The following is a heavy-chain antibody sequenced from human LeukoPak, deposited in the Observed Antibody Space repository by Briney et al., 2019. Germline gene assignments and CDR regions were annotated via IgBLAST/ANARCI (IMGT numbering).Heavy chain of an antibody. V-gene: IGHV3-30*04. CDR3: AREEHYDILTGYYRGGFDY. J-gene: IGHJ4*02. D-gene: IGHD3-9*01. CDR1: GFTFSSYA. CDR2: ISYDGSNK. Sequence: GRSLRLSCAASGFTFSSYAMHWVRQAPGKGLEWVAVISYDGSNKYYADSVKGLFTISRDNSKNTLYLQMNSLRAEDTAVYYCAREEHYDILTGYYRGGFDYWGQGTLVTVSS.